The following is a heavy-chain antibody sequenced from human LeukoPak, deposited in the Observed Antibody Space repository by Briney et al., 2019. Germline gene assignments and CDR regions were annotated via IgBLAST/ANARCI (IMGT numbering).Heavy chain of an antibody. CDR2: IHYSGST. CDR3: ARDLPTTAFDI. D-gene: IGHD1-7*01. J-gene: IGHJ3*02. Sequence: SETLSLTCTVSGGSISSGDYYWSWIRQPPGKGLEWIGYIHYSGSTYYNPSLKSRVTISVDTSKNQFSLKLSSVTAADTAVYYCARDLPTTAFDIWGQGTMVTVSS. CDR1: GGSISSGDYY. V-gene: IGHV4-30-4*08.